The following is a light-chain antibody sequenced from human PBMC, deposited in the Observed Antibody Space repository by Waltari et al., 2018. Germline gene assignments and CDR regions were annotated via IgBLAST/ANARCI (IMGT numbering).Light chain of an antibody. Sequence: SYEVTQPRSVSVSPGQTDRITCGGDNIGSNSVQWYQQKPPQAPLLVIYADSERPSGIPERFSGFNSGNTATLTISGVEAGDEADFYCQVWDNNSDHPLFGGGTRLTVL. J-gene: IGLJ2*01. V-gene: IGLV3-21*01. CDR1: NIGSNS. CDR2: ADS. CDR3: QVWDNNSDHPL.